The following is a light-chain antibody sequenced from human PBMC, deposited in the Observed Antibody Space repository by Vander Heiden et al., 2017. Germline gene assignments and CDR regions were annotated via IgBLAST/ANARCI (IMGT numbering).Light chain of an antibody. V-gene: IGLV1-40*01. Sequence: SVLTQPPPVPGAPGQRATIPSPGNNSNIGASYDVHWYQQFPGTAPKVVIHVNSNRPSGVPDRFSGSKSGTSASLAISGLKAEDEADYYCQSCDRSLSGWVFGGGTKLTVL. CDR2: VNS. CDR3: QSCDRSLSGWV. CDR1: NSNIGASYD. J-gene: IGLJ3*02.